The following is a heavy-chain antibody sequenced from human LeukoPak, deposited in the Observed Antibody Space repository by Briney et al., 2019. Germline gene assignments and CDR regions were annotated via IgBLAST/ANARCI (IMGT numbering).Heavy chain of an antibody. Sequence: SEALAPPWTVSGGSISSYFWSWIRQPPGKGLGWIGYIYYSGSTNYNPSLKSRVTISVDTSKNQFSLKLSSVTAADTAVYYCATGDGYNPFFDYWGQGTLVTVSS. J-gene: IGHJ4*02. CDR1: GGSISSYF. CDR3: ATGDGYNPFFDY. V-gene: IGHV4-59*08. D-gene: IGHD5-24*01. CDR2: IYYSGST.